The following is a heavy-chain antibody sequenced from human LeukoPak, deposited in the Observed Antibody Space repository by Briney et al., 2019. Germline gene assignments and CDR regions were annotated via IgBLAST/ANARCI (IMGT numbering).Heavy chain of an antibody. CDR2: INHSGST. J-gene: IGHJ3*02. V-gene: IGHV4-34*01. Sequence: SETLSLTCAVYGGSFSGYYWSWTRQPPGKGLEWIGEINHSGSTNYNPSLKSRVTISVDTSKNQFSLKLSSVTAADTAVYYCASRYCSSTSCYRKAFDIWGQGTMVTVSS. D-gene: IGHD2-2*01. CDR1: GGSFSGYY. CDR3: ASRYCSSTSCYRKAFDI.